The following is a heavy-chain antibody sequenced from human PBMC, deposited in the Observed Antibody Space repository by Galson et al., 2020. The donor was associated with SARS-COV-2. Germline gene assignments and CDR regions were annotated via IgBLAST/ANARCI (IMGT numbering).Heavy chain of an antibody. CDR3: ARYDPLAAAGTGGFDF. D-gene: IGHD6-13*01. CDR2: ISFIGNT. V-gene: IGHV4-59*01. Sequence: SETLSLTCTVSGGSITRYYWSWIRQPPGKGLEWIGYISFIGNTYYDPSLKSRVTISRDTSSNQFSLKLTSVTAADTALYYCARYDPLAAAGTGGFDFWGQGTLVTVSA. J-gene: IGHJ4*02. CDR1: GGSITRYY.